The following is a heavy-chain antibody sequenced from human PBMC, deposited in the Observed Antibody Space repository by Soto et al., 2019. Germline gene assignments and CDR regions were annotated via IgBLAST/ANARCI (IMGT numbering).Heavy chain of an antibody. CDR2: IYYSGST. CDR3: ARGTGRDGYNTFDY. D-gene: IGHD5-12*01. V-gene: IGHV4-31*03. Sequence: PSETLSLTCTVSGGSISSGGYYWSWIRQHPGKGLEWIGYIYYSGSTYYNPSLKSRVTISVDTSKNQFSLKLCSVTAADTAVYYCARGTGRDGYNTFDYWGQGTLVTVSS. J-gene: IGHJ4*02. CDR1: GGSISSGGYY.